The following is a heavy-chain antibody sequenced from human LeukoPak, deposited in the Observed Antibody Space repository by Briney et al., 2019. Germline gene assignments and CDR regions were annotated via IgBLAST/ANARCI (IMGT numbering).Heavy chain of an antibody. Sequence: GGSLRLSCAASGFTFSSYGMHWVRQAPGKGLEWVSAISGSGGSTYYADSVKGRFTISRDNSKNTLYLQMNSLRAEDTAVYYCAKDLGYSSSWYYFDYWGQGTLVTVSS. CDR2: ISGSGGST. J-gene: IGHJ4*02. CDR1: GFTFSSYG. D-gene: IGHD6-13*01. CDR3: AKDLGYSSSWYYFDY. V-gene: IGHV3-23*01.